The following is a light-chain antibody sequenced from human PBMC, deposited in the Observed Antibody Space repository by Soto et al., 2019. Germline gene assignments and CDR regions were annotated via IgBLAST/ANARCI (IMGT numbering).Light chain of an antibody. CDR1: SSDVGGYNY. Sequence: QSALTQPRSVSGSPGQSVTISCTGTSSDVGGYNYVSWYQQHPGKAPKLMIYDVTKRPSGVPDRFSGSKSGNTASLTISGLQPDDEADYYCCSYAGSYTYVFGTGTKVTVL. CDR2: DVT. V-gene: IGLV2-11*01. CDR3: CSYAGSYTYV. J-gene: IGLJ1*01.